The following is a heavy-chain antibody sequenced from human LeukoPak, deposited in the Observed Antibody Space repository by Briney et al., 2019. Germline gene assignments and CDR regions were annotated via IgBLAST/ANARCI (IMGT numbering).Heavy chain of an antibody. Sequence: GESLKISCKGSGYSFTSYWIGWVRQLPGKGLEWMAIIYPSDSDTRYNPSFQGQVTISADKSISTAYLQWSSLKASDTAMYYCARLEVAAPFDYWGQGTLVTVSS. V-gene: IGHV5-51*01. J-gene: IGHJ4*02. CDR3: ARLEVAAPFDY. CDR1: GYSFTSYW. CDR2: IYPSDSDT. D-gene: IGHD2-15*01.